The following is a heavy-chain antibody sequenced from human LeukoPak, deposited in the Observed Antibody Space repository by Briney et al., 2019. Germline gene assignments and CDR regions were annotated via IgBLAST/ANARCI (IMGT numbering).Heavy chain of an antibody. CDR2: INGPGDNP. J-gene: IGHJ4*02. D-gene: IGHD3-16*01. V-gene: IGHV3-23*01. Sequence: GRSLRLSCAASGYAFSSRCLTWVRQAPGKGLEWVSTINGPGDNPYYAETVKGRFTISRDNSKNTLYLQMHSLRAEDTAIYYCAKVSVCYGCYLDFWGQGTLVTVS. CDR1: GYAFSSRC. CDR3: AKVSVCYGCYLDF.